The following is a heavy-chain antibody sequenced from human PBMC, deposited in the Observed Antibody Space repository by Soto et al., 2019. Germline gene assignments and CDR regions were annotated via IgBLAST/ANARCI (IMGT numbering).Heavy chain of an antibody. CDR3: ANDVGGRVVPAAIAHYYSGMDV. V-gene: IGHV5-10-1*01. D-gene: IGHD2-2*01. Sequence: GESLKISCKGSGYSFTSYWISWVRQMPGKGLEWMGRIDPSDSYTNYSPAFQGHVTISADKPISTAYLQWSSLKASETAIYYCANDVGGRVVPAAIAHYYSGMDVWGQGTTVTVSS. CDR2: IDPSDSYT. CDR1: GYSFTSYW. J-gene: IGHJ6*02.